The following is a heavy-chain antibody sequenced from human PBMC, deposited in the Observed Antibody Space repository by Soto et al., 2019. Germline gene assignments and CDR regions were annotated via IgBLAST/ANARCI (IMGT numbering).Heavy chain of an antibody. Sequence: SCKASGGTFSSYAISWVRQAPGQGLEWMGRISTYNGASTYYADSVKGRFTISRDNSKSTLYLQMNSLRAEDTALYYCSKGRSYYYYYGVDVWGQGTTVTVSS. CDR1: GGTFSSYA. CDR2: ISTYNGAST. CDR3: SKGRSYYYYYGVDV. V-gene: IGHV3-23*01. J-gene: IGHJ6*02.